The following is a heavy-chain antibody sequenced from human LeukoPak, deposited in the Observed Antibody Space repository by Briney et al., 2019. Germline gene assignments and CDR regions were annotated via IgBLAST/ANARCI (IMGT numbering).Heavy chain of an antibody. D-gene: IGHD5-12*01. J-gene: IGHJ1*01. CDR2: ISYSGST. CDR1: GGSISSYY. Sequence: SETLSLTCTVSGGSISSYYWSWIRQPPGKGLEWIGYISYSGSTNFNPSLRRRVTISVDTSKNYFSLKLSSVTAADTAVYYCARHGGRGYSGYDMEYFQHWGQGTLVTVSS. CDR3: ARHGGRGYSGYDMEYFQH. V-gene: IGHV4-59*08.